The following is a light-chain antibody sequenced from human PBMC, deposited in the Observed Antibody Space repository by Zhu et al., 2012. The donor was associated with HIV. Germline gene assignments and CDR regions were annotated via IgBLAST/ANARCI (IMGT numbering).Light chain of an antibody. CDR1: QGINTY. J-gene: IGKJ4*01. CDR2: AAY. V-gene: IGKV1-9*01. Sequence: DIQLTQSPSFLSASVGDRVTITCRASQGINTYLAWYQHKPGNAPKLLIFAAYTLQSGVPPRFSGSGSGTEFTLTISSLQPEDFATYFCQHLTLYPTFGGGSKVEIK. CDR3: QHLTLYPT.